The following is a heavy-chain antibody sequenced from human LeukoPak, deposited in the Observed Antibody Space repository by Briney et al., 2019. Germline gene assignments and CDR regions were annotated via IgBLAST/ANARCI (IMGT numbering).Heavy chain of an antibody. J-gene: IGHJ4*02. V-gene: IGHV3-23*01. CDR2: ITNSGENT. CDR3: ARVRWDYYDSSGFDY. CDR1: GFSFPYG. D-gene: IGHD3-22*01. Sequence: TGGSLRLSCEASGFSFPYGMSWVRQAPGKGLEWVSGITNSGENTYYADSVKGRFTISRDNSKNTLYLQMNSLRAEDTAVYYCARVRWDYYDSSGFDYWGQGTLVTVSS.